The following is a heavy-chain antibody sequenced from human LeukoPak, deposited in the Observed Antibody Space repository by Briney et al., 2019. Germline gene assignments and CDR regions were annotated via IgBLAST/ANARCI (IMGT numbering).Heavy chain of an antibody. J-gene: IGHJ5*02. V-gene: IGHV3-23*01. CDR1: GFTFSSYA. Sequence: KSGGSLRLSCAASGFTFSSYAMSWVRQAPGKGLEWVSAISGSGGSTYYADSVKGRFTISRDNSKNTLYLQMNSLRAEDTAVYYCAKLPGLYGDYAPPRWFDPWGQGTLVTVSS. CDR3: AKLPGLYGDYAPPRWFDP. CDR2: ISGSGGST. D-gene: IGHD4-17*01.